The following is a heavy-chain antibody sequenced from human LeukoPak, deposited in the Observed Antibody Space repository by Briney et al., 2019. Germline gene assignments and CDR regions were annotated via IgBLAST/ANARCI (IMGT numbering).Heavy chain of an antibody. Sequence: PSETLSLTCTVSGYSISSGYYWGWIRQPPGKGLEWIGSMYHSGSAYYNPSFKSRVTISVDTSKNQFSLKLSSVTAADTAVYYCARLPAGLRLGELSGYGMDVWGQGTTVTVSS. D-gene: IGHD3-16*02. CDR1: GYSISSGYY. CDR2: MYHSGSA. CDR3: ARLPAGLRLGELSGYGMDV. V-gene: IGHV4-38-2*02. J-gene: IGHJ6*02.